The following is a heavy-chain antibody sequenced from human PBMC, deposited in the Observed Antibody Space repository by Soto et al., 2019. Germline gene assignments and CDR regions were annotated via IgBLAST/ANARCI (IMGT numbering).Heavy chain of an antibody. CDR2: ISYDGSNK. CDR1: GFTFSSYA. CDR3: ARDEPLDCSSTSCYVHGPFDY. V-gene: IGHV3-30-3*01. D-gene: IGHD2-2*01. J-gene: IGHJ4*02. Sequence: QVQLVESGGGVVQPGRSLRLSCAASGFTFSSYAMHWVRQAPGKGLEWVAVISYDGSNKYYADSVKGRFTISRDNSKNTLYLQMNSLRAEDTAVYYCARDEPLDCSSTSCYVHGPFDYWGQGTLVTVSS.